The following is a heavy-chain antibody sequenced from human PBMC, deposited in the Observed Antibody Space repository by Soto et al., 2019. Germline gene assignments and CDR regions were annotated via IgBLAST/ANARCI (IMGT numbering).Heavy chain of an antibody. V-gene: IGHV3-13*01. D-gene: IGHD2-15*01. CDR1: GFTFIGFD. Sequence: GGSLSLSCEASGFTFIGFDMHWVRQPTGKGLEWVSTIGTAGDTYYAVSVKGRFTISRDNAKNSLSLQMNSLRAGDTAVYFCARGQEVGAHFFDSWGQGTQVTVSS. CDR3: ARGQEVGAHFFDS. CDR2: IGTAGDT. J-gene: IGHJ4*02.